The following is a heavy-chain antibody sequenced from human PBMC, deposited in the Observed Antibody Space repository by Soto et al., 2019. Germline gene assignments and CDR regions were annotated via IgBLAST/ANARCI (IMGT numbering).Heavy chain of an antibody. V-gene: IGHV3-21*01. CDR1: GFTVSTYS. Sequence: AGSLSLSCVGSGFTVSTYSINWVRQAPGKGLEWVSSISSRSDIYYADSVKGRFTISRDNAKNSVSLQMNSLRAEDTAVYYCAGEYNAWPLANGLDVWGQGNTVTVSS. D-gene: IGHD1-20*01. J-gene: IGHJ6*02. CDR2: ISSRSDI. CDR3: AGEYNAWPLANGLDV.